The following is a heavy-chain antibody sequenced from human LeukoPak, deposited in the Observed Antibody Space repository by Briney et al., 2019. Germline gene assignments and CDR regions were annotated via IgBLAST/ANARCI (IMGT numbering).Heavy chain of an antibody. CDR1: GFTFSSYA. Sequence: GGSLRLSCAASGFTFSSYAMSWVRQAPGKGLEWVSAISGSGGSTYYADSVKGRFTISRDNSRDTLYLQMNSLRTEDTAVYYCAKGYYGYVWGSYYFDYWGQGTLVTVSS. V-gene: IGHV3-23*01. J-gene: IGHJ4*02. D-gene: IGHD3-16*01. CDR3: AKGYYGYVWGSYYFDY. CDR2: ISGSGGST.